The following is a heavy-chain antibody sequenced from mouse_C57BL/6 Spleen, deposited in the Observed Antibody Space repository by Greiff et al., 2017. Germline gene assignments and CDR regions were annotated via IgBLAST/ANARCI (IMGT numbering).Heavy chain of an antibody. J-gene: IGHJ4*01. D-gene: IGHD1-1*01. CDR2: INPYNGGT. CDR1: GYTFTDYY. CDR3: ARSPYYYGSSHAMDY. V-gene: IGHV1-19*01. Sequence: VQLQQSGPVLVKPGASVKMSCKASGYTFTDYYMNWVKQSHGKSLEWIGVINPYNGGTSYNQKFKGKDTLTVDKSSSTAYMELNSLTSEDSAVYYCARSPYYYGSSHAMDYWGQGTSVTVSS.